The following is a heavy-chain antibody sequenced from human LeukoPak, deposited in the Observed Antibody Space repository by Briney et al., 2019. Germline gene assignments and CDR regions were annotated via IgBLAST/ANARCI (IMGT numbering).Heavy chain of an antibody. Sequence: PGGSLRLSCAASGFTLSSYSMNWVRQAPGKGLEWVSSISSSSSYIYYADSVKGRFTISRDNAKNSLYLQMNSLRAEDTAVYYCARRSDSGAHFDYWGQGTLVTVSS. V-gene: IGHV3-21*01. D-gene: IGHD6-19*01. J-gene: IGHJ4*02. CDR1: GFTLSSYS. CDR2: ISSSSSYI. CDR3: ARRSDSGAHFDY.